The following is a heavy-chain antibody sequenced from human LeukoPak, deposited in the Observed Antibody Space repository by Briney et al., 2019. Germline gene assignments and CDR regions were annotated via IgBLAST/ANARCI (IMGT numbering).Heavy chain of an antibody. Sequence: PGGSLRLSCAASGFTFSTYAMHWVRQAPGKGLEWVALMSYDESNKHYADSVKGRFTISRDNAKNSLYLQMNSLRAEDTAVYYCARETRNYDSSGYSGYYFDYWGQGTLVTVSS. D-gene: IGHD3-22*01. CDR1: GFTFSTYA. J-gene: IGHJ4*02. CDR3: ARETRNYDSSGYSGYYFDY. V-gene: IGHV3-30-3*01. CDR2: MSYDESNK.